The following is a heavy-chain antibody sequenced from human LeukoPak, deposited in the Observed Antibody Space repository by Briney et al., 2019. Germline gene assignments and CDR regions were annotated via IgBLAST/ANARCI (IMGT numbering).Heavy chain of an antibody. Sequence: GASLQISCKGSGSSFTSYWIGWVRQLPGKGLEWMGIFYPGDSDTRYSPSFQGQVTISADKSISTAYLQWSSLKASDTAMYYCARVDYSNYQHYYYYYMDVWGKGTTVTVSS. D-gene: IGHD4-11*01. V-gene: IGHV5-51*01. CDR3: ARVDYSNYQHYYYYYMDV. CDR2: FYPGDSDT. J-gene: IGHJ6*03. CDR1: GSSFTSYW.